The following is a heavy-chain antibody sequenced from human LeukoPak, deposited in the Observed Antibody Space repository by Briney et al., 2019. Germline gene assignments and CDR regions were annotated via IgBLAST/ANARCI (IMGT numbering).Heavy chain of an antibody. Sequence: GASVKVSCKASGGTFSSYAISWVRQAPGQGLEWMGGIIPIFGTANYAQKFQGRVTITADESTSTAYMELSSLRSEDTAVYYCARVASGPLYGGEHWFDPWGQGTLVTVSS. V-gene: IGHV1-69*13. CDR2: IIPIFGTA. CDR3: ARVASGPLYGGEHWFDP. D-gene: IGHD4-23*01. J-gene: IGHJ5*02. CDR1: GGTFSSYA.